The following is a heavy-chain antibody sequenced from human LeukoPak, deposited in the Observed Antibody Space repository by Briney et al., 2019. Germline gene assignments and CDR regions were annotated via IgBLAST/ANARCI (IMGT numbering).Heavy chain of an antibody. Sequence: PGGSLRLSCAASGFTVSSNYMSWVRQAPGKGLEWVSVIYSGGSTYYADSVKGRFTIFRDNSKNTLYLQMNSLRAEDTAVYYCARDCSSTSCYAGYWGQGTLVTVSS. V-gene: IGHV3-53*05. CDR2: IYSGGST. J-gene: IGHJ4*02. CDR1: GFTVSSNY. D-gene: IGHD2-2*01. CDR3: ARDCSSTSCYAGY.